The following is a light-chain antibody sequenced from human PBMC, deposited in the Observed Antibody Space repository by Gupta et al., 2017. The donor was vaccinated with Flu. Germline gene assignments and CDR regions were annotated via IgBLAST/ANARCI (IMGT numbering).Light chain of an antibody. CDR2: SEA. Sequence: DIQLPQSSSSLSVSVGDRVTITCRASQSICNYLNWYKYKPGKAPKLLIYSEASLKSGIPSRFSGSGAVTDLTRTISSRQAQDSTAYYCQQRYTTPYTFGQGTKLEIK. CDR1: QSICNY. CDR3: QQRYTTPYT. V-gene: IGKV1-39*01. J-gene: IGKJ2*01.